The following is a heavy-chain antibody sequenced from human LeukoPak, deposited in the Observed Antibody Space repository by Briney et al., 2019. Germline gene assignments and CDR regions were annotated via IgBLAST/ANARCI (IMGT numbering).Heavy chain of an antibody. CDR3: ARGLRIAATRMGYYFDY. Sequence: SETLSLTCTVSGGSISSYYWSWIRQPAGKGLEWIGRIYTSGSTNCNPSLKSRVTMSVDTSKNQFSLKLSSVTAADTAVYYCARGLRIAATRMGYYFDYWGQGTLVTVSS. CDR2: IYTSGST. CDR1: GGSISSYY. V-gene: IGHV4-4*07. D-gene: IGHD6-13*01. J-gene: IGHJ4*02.